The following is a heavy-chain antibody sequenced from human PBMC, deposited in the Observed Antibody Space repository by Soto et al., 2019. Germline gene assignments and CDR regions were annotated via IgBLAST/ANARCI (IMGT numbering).Heavy chain of an antibody. CDR1: GYTFTAHY. Sequence: ASVKVSCKASGYTFTAHYIHWVRQAPGQGLQWMGWINPNSGGTNFAQKFQGRVTMTRDMSIGTVYLQLTRLRPDDSAMYYCATTTVHFAPPAYLDSWGQGTLVTVSS. J-gene: IGHJ4*02. V-gene: IGHV1-2*02. CDR2: INPNSGGT. CDR3: ATTTVHFAPPAYLDS. D-gene: IGHD1-1*01.